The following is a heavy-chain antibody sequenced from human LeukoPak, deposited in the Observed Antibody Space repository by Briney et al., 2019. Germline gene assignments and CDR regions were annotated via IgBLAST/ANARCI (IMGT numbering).Heavy chain of an antibody. Sequence: SXRLSCXASGFTFSSYAMSWVRQAPGKGLEWVXXISGSGGSTYYADSVKGRFTISRDNSKNTLYLQMNSLRAEDTAVYYCAKGEPYYDSSTYFDYWGQGTLVTVSS. CDR1: GFTFSSYA. D-gene: IGHD3-22*01. J-gene: IGHJ4*02. CDR3: AKGEPYYDSSTYFDY. CDR2: ISGSGGST. V-gene: IGHV3-23*01.